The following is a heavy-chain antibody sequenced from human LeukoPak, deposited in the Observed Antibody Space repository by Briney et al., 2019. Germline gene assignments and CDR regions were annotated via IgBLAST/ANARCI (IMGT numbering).Heavy chain of an antibody. CDR1: GSSFSNYD. J-gene: IGHJ4*02. V-gene: IGHV3-33*01. CDR3: ARDLNREDFDY. D-gene: IGHD1-14*01. Sequence: GKSLRLSCAASGSSFSNYDMHWVRQAPGKGLEWVAIIWFDGSAKYYGDSVRSRFTVSRDNFKNSLYLQMNSLRVEDTAVYYCARDLNREDFDYWGQGTLVAVSS. CDR2: IWFDGSAK.